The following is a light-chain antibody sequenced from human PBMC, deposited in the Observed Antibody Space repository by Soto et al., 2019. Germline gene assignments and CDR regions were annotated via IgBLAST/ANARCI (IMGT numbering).Light chain of an antibody. CDR3: SSYVGSNAVV. J-gene: IGLJ2*01. CDR2: DVS. Sequence: QSALTQPPSASGSPGQSVTISCTGTSGDVGAYNYVSRYQQHPGKAPKLMIYDVSKRPSGVPDRFSGSKSGNTASLTVSGLQSEDEADYYCSSYVGSNAVVFGGGTKLTVL. V-gene: IGLV2-8*01. CDR1: SGDVGAYNY.